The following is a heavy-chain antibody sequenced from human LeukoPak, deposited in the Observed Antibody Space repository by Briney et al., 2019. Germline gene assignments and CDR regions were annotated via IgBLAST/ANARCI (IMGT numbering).Heavy chain of an antibody. V-gene: IGHV3-74*01. Sequence: GGSLRLSCAASGFTFSRYSMHWVRQAPGKGLVWVSHVNSDGSGTDYADSVKGRFTISRDNAKDTLYLQMNSLRVEDTAVYYCVCLGLGGLSLDWGQGTLVTVSS. CDR3: VCLGLGGLSLD. J-gene: IGHJ4*02. D-gene: IGHD3-16*01. CDR2: VNSDGSGT. CDR1: GFTFSRYS.